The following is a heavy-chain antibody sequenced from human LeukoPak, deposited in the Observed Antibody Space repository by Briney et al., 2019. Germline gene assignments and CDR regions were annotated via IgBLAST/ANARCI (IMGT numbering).Heavy chain of an antibody. J-gene: IGHJ4*02. CDR3: ASRAEMASPFDY. Sequence: SETLSLTCTVSGGSISSYYWSWIRQPPGKGLEWIGYIYYSGSTNYNPSLKSRVTISVDTSKNQFSLKLTSVTAADTAVYYCASRAEMASPFDYWGQGTLVTVSS. V-gene: IGHV4-59*08. D-gene: IGHD5-24*01. CDR2: IYYSGST. CDR1: GGSISSYY.